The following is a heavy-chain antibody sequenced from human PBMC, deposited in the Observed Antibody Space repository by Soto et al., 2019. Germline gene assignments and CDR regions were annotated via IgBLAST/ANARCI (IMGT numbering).Heavy chain of an antibody. CDR3: ARSRPIVVVPAAIYGWFDP. V-gene: IGHV1-69*06. J-gene: IGHJ5*02. CDR1: GGTFSSYA. D-gene: IGHD2-2*02. Sequence: QVQLVQSGAEVKKPGSSVKVSCKASGGTFSSYAISWVRQAPGQGPEWMGGIIPIFGTANYAQKFQGRVTITADKSTSTAYMELSSLRSEDTAVYYCARSRPIVVVPAAIYGWFDPWGQGTLVTVSS. CDR2: IIPIFGTA.